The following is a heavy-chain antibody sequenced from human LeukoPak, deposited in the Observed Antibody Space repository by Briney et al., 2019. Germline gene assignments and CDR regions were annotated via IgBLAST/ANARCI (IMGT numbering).Heavy chain of an antibody. CDR2: INWNGGST. V-gene: IGHV3-20*04. Sequence: GGSLRLSCAASGFTFSSYGMHWVRQAPGKGLEWVSGINWNGGSTGYADSVMGRFTISRDNAKNSLYLQMNSLRAEDTALYYCARFDRTMWYDSSGYFSYWGQGTLVTVSS. CDR1: GFTFSSYG. J-gene: IGHJ4*02. D-gene: IGHD3-22*01. CDR3: ARFDRTMWYDSSGYFSY.